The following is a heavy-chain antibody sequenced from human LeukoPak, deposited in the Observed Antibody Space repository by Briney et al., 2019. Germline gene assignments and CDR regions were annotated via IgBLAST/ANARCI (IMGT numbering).Heavy chain of an antibody. Sequence: ASVKVSCKVSGYTLTELSMHWVRQAPGKGLEWMGGFDPEDGETIYAQKFQGRVTMTRNTSISTAYMELSSLRSEDTAVYYCARIKGYYYYYMDVWGKGTTVTISS. CDR2: FDPEDGET. CDR1: GYTLTELS. CDR3: ARIKGYYYYYMDV. J-gene: IGHJ6*03. D-gene: IGHD2-15*01. V-gene: IGHV1-24*01.